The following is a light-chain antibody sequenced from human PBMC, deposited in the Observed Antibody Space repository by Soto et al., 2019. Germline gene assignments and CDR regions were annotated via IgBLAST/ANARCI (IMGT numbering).Light chain of an antibody. CDR2: AAS. CDR3: QQYYASPFT. J-gene: IGKJ3*01. V-gene: IGKV1-8*01. CDR1: QGVSTY. Sequence: AIRMTQSPSSLSASTGDRVTITCRASQGVSTYFAWYQQKPGKAPKLLLYAASTLQSGVPSRFSGSGSGTDFTLPISCLQSEDFATYYCQQYYASPFTFGPGTKVDIK.